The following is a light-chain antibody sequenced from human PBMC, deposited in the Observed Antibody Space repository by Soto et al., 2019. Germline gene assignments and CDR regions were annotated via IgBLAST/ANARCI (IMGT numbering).Light chain of an antibody. CDR1: QSVSSN. Sequence: EIVMTQSPATLSVSPGERATVSCRASQSVSSNLAWYQQKPGQAPRLLIYGASTRATGIPARFSGSGSGTEFTLTFSSLQSEDFAVYYCQQYNNWPPWTFGQGTKVEIK. V-gene: IGKV3-15*01. J-gene: IGKJ1*01. CDR3: QQYNNWPPWT. CDR2: GAS.